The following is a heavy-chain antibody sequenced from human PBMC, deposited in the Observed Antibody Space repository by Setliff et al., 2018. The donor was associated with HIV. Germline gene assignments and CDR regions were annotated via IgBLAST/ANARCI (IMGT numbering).Heavy chain of an antibody. Sequence: KASETLSLTCTVSGGSISSGNYYWSWIRQPAGKGLEWIGRIYTSGSTNYNPSLKSRVTMSVDTSKNQFSLKLSSVTAADTAVYYCARGLSFYDPGGFDYWGQGTLVTVSS. CDR2: IYTSGST. CDR1: GGSISSGNYY. D-gene: IGHD3-22*01. J-gene: IGHJ4*02. V-gene: IGHV4-61*02. CDR3: ARGLSFYDPGGFDY.